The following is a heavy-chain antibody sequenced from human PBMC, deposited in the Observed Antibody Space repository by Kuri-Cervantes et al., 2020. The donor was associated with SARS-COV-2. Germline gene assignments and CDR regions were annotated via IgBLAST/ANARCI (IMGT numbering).Heavy chain of an antibody. CDR2: ISSSGSTI. CDR3: ARHFMWFGELLYYFDY. D-gene: IGHD3-10*01. CDR1: GFTFSDYY. J-gene: IGHJ4*02. V-gene: IGHV3-11*01. Sequence: GGSLRLSCAASGFTFSDYYMSWIRQAPGKGLEWVSYISSSGSTIYYADSVEGRFTISRDNAKNSLYLQMNSLRAEDTAVYYCARHFMWFGELLYYFDYWGQGTLVTVSS.